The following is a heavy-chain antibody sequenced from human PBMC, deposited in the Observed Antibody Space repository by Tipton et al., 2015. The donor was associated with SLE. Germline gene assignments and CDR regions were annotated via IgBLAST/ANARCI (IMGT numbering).Heavy chain of an antibody. Sequence: SLRLSCAASGFTLSTYWMHWVRQVPGKGLVWVANIKEDGVEKSYVESVKGRFTISRYNSKNTLYLQMNSLRAKDTAVYYCASLLTGDGRTDWGQGTLVTVSS. V-gene: IGHV3-7*01. CDR1: GFTLSTYW. J-gene: IGHJ4*02. CDR3: ASLLTGDGRTD. CDR2: IKEDGVEK. D-gene: IGHD7-27*01.